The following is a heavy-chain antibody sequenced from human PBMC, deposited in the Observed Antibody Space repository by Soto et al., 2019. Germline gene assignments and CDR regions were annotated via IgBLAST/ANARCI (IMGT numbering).Heavy chain of an antibody. D-gene: IGHD6-13*01. CDR2: INSDGSST. Sequence: EVQLVESGGGLVQPGGSLRLSCAASGFTFSSYWMHWVRQAPGKGLVWVSRINSDGSSTSYADSVKGRFTISRDNAKNPLYLQMNSLRAEDTAVYYCARDSSSSWYGNWFDPWGQGTLVTVSS. CDR3: ARDSSSSWYGNWFDP. CDR1: GFTFSSYW. V-gene: IGHV3-74*01. J-gene: IGHJ5*02.